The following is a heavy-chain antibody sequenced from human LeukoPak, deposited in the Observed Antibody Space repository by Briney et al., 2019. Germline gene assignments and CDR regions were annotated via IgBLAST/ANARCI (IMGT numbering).Heavy chain of an antibody. J-gene: IGHJ5*02. CDR2: ISDSGGST. V-gene: IGHV3-23*01. CDR1: GFTFSSYA. CDR3: AKRGVVIPVNLGGFPKEALFLDP. D-gene: IGHD3-10*01. Sequence: GGSLRLSCAASGFTFSSYAMSWVRQAPGKGLEWVAGISDSGGSTNYADSVKGRFTISRDNPKNTLYLQMNSLRAEDTAVYFCAKRGVVIPVNLGGFPKEALFLDPWGQGALVTVSS.